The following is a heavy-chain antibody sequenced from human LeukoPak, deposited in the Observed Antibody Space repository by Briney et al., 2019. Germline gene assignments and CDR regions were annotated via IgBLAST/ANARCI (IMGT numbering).Heavy chain of an antibody. V-gene: IGHV3-30-3*01. J-gene: IGHJ6*02. CDR2: ISYDGSNK. CDR1: GFTFSSYA. CDR3: ARDRDYNFYYGMDV. Sequence: PGGSPRLSCAASGFTFSSYAMHWVRQAPGKGLEWVAAISYDGSNKYYADSVKGRFTISRDSSKNTLYLQMNSLRAEDTAVYYCARDRDYNFYYGMDVWGQGTTVTVSS.